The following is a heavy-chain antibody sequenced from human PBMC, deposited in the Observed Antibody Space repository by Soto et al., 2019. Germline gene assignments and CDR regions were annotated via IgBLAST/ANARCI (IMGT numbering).Heavy chain of an antibody. D-gene: IGHD5-12*01. V-gene: IGHV4-30-4*01. J-gene: IGHJ4*02. Sequence: PSETLSLTCTVSGGSISSGDYYWSWIRQPPGKALEWIEYIYYSGSTDNNPSLKSRVTISVDTSKNQFSLKLSSVTAADTAVYYCARVEMATIIGWGQGTMVTVSS. CDR3: ARVEMATIIG. CDR1: GGSISSGDYY. CDR2: IYYSGST.